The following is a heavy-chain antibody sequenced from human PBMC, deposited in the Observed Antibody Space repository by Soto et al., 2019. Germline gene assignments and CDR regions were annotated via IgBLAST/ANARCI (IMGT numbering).Heavy chain of an antibody. Sequence: SETLSLTCTVFGGSISSSSYYWGWIRQPPGKGLEWIGSIYYSGSTYYSPSLKNRATISVDTSKTQFSLKLSSVTAADTAVYYCARSPHFDWFPAPHNWFDPWGQGTLVTVSS. CDR2: IYYSGST. V-gene: IGHV4-39*01. J-gene: IGHJ5*02. CDR3: ARSPHFDWFPAPHNWFDP. D-gene: IGHD3-9*01. CDR1: GGSISSSSYY.